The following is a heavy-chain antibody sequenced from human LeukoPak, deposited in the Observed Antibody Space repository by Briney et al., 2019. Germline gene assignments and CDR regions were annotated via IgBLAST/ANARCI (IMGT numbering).Heavy chain of an antibody. D-gene: IGHD3-9*01. CDR3: ARHTATGQGFDY. V-gene: IGHV5-10-1*01. J-gene: IGHJ4*02. CDR1: GYIFINYW. CDR2: IDPSDSYT. Sequence: GESLKISCKGSGYIFINYWIAWVRQMPGKGLEWMGRIDPSDSYTSSSPSFQGHVTISADKSVSTAYLQWSSLKASDTAMYYCARHTATGQGFDYWGQGTLVTVSS.